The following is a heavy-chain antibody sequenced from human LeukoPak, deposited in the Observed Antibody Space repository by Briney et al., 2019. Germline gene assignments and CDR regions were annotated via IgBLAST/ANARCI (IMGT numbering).Heavy chain of an antibody. D-gene: IGHD2-2*01. CDR1: GGSISSYY. J-gene: IGHJ5*02. CDR2: IYYSGST. CDR3: ARAYCSSTSCRRLDP. Sequence: SETLSLTCTVSGGSISSYYWSWIRQPPGKGLEWIGYIYYSGSTNYNPSLKSRVTISVDTSKNQFSLKLSSVTAADTAVYYCARAYCSSTSCRRLDPWGQGTLVTVSS. V-gene: IGHV4-59*01.